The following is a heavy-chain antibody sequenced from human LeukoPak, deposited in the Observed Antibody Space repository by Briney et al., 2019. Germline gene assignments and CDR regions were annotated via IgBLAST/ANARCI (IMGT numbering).Heavy chain of an antibody. Sequence: PGRSLGLSCAASGFTFSSYAMHWVRQAPGKGLEWVAVISYDGSNKYYADSVKGRFTITRDNSKNTLYLQMNSLRAEDTAVYYCARDGLVYDFWSGYYGPYFDYWGQGTLVTVSS. CDR3: ARDGLVYDFWSGYYGPYFDY. CDR2: ISYDGSNK. D-gene: IGHD3-3*01. V-gene: IGHV3-30-3*01. CDR1: GFTFSSYA. J-gene: IGHJ4*02.